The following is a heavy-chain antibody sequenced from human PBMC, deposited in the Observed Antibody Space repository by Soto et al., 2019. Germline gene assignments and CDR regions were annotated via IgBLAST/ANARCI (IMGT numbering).Heavy chain of an antibody. CDR2: IFYTGST. V-gene: IGHV4-30-4*01. CDR3: ARVKATLYRNYYFDY. CDR1: GGTINSGDYF. J-gene: IGHJ4*02. Sequence: SETLSLTCSVSGGTINSGDYFWSWIRQPPGKGLEWVGSIFYTGSTYYSPSLRSRASMSMDTSKNLVSLRLRSLTATDTAVYFCARVKATLYRNYYFDYGGKGTSVTVSS. D-gene: IGHD5-12*01.